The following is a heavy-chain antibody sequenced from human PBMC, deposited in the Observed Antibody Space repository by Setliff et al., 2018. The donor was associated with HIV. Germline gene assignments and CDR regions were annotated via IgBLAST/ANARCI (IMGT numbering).Heavy chain of an antibody. V-gene: IGHV7-4-1*02. CDR2: INTNTGNP. CDR1: GYTFTTYA. D-gene: IGHD2-15*01. J-gene: IGHJ6*03. Sequence: GASVKVSCKASGYTFTTYAMNWVRQAPGQGLEWMGWINTNTGNPTYAQGFTGRFVFSLDTSVSTAYLRISSLKAEDTAVYYCAREVVVAGVHYYNMDVWGKGTTVTVSS. CDR3: AREVVVAGVHYYNMDV.